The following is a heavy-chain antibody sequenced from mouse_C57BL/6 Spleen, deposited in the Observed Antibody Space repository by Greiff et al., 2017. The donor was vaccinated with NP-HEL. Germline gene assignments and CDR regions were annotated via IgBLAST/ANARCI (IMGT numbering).Heavy chain of an antibody. CDR2: IDPENGDT. CDR3: TGGNGNYYYAMDY. Sequence: EVKLVESGAELVRPGASVKLSCTASGFNIKDDYMHWVKQRPEQGLEWIGWIDPENGDTEYASKLQGKATITADTSSNTAYLQLSSLTSEDTAVYYCTGGNGNYYYAMDYWGQGTSVTVSS. D-gene: IGHD2-1*01. V-gene: IGHV14-4*01. CDR1: GFNIKDDY. J-gene: IGHJ4*01.